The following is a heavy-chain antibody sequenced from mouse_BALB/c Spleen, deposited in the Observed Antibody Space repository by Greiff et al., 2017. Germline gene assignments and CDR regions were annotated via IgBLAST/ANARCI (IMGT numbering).Heavy chain of an antibody. Sequence: QLQQSGAELVKPGASVKLSCKASGYTFTSYYMYWVKQRPGQGLEWIGEINPSNGGTNFNEKFKSKATLTVDKSSSTAYMQLSSLTSEDSAVYYCTREGYGNYVGFAYWGQGTLVTVSA. J-gene: IGHJ3*01. V-gene: IGHV1S81*02. CDR1: GYTFTSYY. CDR2: INPSNGGT. CDR3: TREGYGNYVGFAY. D-gene: IGHD2-1*01.